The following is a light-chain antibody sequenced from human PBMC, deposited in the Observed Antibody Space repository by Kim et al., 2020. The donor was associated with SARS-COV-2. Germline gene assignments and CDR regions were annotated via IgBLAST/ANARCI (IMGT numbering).Light chain of an antibody. CDR2: SDS. J-gene: IGLJ2*01. Sequence: SYELTQPPSVSVAPGRTASISCGGNNIETRSVHWYQQKPGQAPVLVIYSDSDRPSGIPERFSGSNSGNTATLTISRVDAGDEADYYCQVWDSSSDLVVFGGGTKVTVL. CDR3: QVWDSSSDLVV. V-gene: IGLV3-21*04. CDR1: NIETRS.